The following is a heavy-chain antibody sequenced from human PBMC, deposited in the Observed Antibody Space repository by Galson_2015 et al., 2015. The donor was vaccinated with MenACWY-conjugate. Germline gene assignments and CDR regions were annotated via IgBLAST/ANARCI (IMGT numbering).Heavy chain of an antibody. Sequence: LRLSCAASGFTFSIYWMTWVRQAPGKGLEWVANIKKQDGSEKYYVDSVKGRFTLSRDNAKSSLFPQMNSLRAEDTAVYYCARGHYGMDVWGQGTTVTVSS. CDR2: IKKQDGSEK. CDR1: GFTFSIYW. J-gene: IGHJ6*02. V-gene: IGHV3-7*03. CDR3: ARGHYGMDV.